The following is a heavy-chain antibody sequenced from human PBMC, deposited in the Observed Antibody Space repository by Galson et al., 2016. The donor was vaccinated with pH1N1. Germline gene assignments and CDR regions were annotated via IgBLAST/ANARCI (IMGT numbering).Heavy chain of an antibody. CDR3: ARRDFDY. CDR1: GFNFSNYW. J-gene: IGHJ4*02. Sequence: LRLSCAASGFNFSNYWMHWVRQAPGTGLQWVANINQDGDKKYYVGSVEGRFTISRDNAKNSLYLQMNNLRDEDTAMYFCARRDFDYWGQGALVTVSS. V-gene: IGHV3-7*01. D-gene: IGHD5-24*01. CDR2: INQDGDKK.